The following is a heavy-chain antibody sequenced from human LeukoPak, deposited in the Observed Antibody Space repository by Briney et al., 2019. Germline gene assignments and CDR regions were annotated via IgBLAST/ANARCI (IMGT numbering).Heavy chain of an antibody. J-gene: IGHJ5*02. V-gene: IGHV4-4*07. CDR2: IYTSGST. Sequence: PSETLSLTCTVSGGSISSYYWSWIRQPAGKGLEWIGRIYTSGSTNYNPSLKSRVTMSVDTSKNQFSLKLSSVTAADTAVYYCARIPRCSSTSCPFAWFDPWGQGTLVTVSS. CDR1: GGSISSYY. D-gene: IGHD2-2*01. CDR3: ARIPRCSSTSCPFAWFDP.